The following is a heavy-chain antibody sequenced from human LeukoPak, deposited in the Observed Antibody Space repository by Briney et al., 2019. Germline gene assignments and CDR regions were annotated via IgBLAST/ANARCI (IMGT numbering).Heavy chain of an antibody. CDR2: INPGDSDT. Sequence: GESLKISCQASGYSFTSSWIGWARQMPGKGLEWMAIINPGDSDTRYSPSFQGQVTISADKSISTVYLQWGSLKASDTAMYYCARYSSNHLDYWGRGALVTVSS. D-gene: IGHD1-14*01. J-gene: IGHJ4*02. V-gene: IGHV5-51*01. CDR1: GYSFTSSW. CDR3: ARYSSNHLDY.